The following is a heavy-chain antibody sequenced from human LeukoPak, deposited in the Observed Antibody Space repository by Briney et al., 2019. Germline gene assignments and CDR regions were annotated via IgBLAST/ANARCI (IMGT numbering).Heavy chain of an antibody. J-gene: IGHJ1*01. Sequence: ASVKVSCKASGFTFTSSAVQWVRQARGQRLEWIGWIVVGSGNTNYAQKFQGRVTITADESTSTAYMELSSLRSEDTAVYYCARTLITMIVGTAEYFQHWGQGTLVTVSS. V-gene: IGHV1-58*01. D-gene: IGHD3-22*01. CDR1: GFTFTSSA. CDR3: ARTLITMIVGTAEYFQH. CDR2: IVVGSGNT.